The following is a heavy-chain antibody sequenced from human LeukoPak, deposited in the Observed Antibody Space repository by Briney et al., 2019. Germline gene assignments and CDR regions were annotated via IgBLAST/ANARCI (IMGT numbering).Heavy chain of an antibody. V-gene: IGHV4-34*01. CDR2: INHSGST. D-gene: IGHD6-19*01. J-gene: IGHJ4*02. Sequence: LRLSCSASGFSFSGYALSWVRQPPGKGLEWTGEINHSGSTNYNPSLKSRVTISVDTSKNQFSLKLSSVTAADTAVYYCARDRTAVTRGGFGYWGQGSLVTVSS. CDR1: GFSFSGYA. CDR3: ARDRTAVTRGGFGY.